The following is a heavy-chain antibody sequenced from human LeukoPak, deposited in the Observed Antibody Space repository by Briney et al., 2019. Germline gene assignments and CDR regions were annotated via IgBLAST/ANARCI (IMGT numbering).Heavy chain of an antibody. CDR2: ISPQSFDT. Sequence: ASVKVSCKGSGYTFSAYHIHWLRQAPGQGPEWMGWISPQSFDTNYAQKFQGRVTTTTATSMNTVFMELSRLSSDDTAVYYCAREGDIAAALFDNWGQGTLVTVSS. CDR1: GYTFSAYH. V-gene: IGHV1-2*02. D-gene: IGHD6-13*01. CDR3: AREGDIAAALFDN. J-gene: IGHJ4*02.